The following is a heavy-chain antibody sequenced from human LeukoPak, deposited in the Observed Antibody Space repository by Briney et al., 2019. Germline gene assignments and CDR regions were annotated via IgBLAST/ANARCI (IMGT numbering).Heavy chain of an antibody. CDR3: ARDRRYYDYVWGSYRYSTLDY. V-gene: IGHV4-39*07. CDR1: GGSISSSSYY. D-gene: IGHD3-16*02. Sequence: SETLSLTCTVSGGSISSSSYYWGWIRQPPGKGLEWIGSIYYSGSTYYNPSLKSRVTISVDTSKNQFSLKLSSVTAADTAVYYCARDRRYYDYVWGSYRYSTLDYWGQGTLVTVSS. CDR2: IYYSGST. J-gene: IGHJ4*02.